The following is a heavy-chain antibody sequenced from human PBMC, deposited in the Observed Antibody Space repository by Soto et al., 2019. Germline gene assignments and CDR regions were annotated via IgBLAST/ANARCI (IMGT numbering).Heavy chain of an antibody. Sequence: KSSETLSLTCAVYVGSFSGYYWSWIRQPPGKGLEWIGEINHSGSTNYNPSLKSRVTISVDTSKNQFSLKLSSVTAADTAVYYCARAEERYCSGGSCLDPYYFDYWGQGTLVTVSS. CDR2: INHSGST. CDR1: VGSFSGYY. CDR3: ARAEERYCSGGSCLDPYYFDY. J-gene: IGHJ4*02. D-gene: IGHD2-15*01. V-gene: IGHV4-34*01.